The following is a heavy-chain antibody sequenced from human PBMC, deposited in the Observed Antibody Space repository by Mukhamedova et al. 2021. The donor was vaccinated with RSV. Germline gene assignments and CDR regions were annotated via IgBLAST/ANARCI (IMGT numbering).Heavy chain of an antibody. D-gene: IGHD4-23*01. Sequence: GDSTQYAESVKGRFTVPRDNSNNTQELQMNSLRVEDTAMYYCAKDRGRTVVTPGYFDHWGQGILVTVSS. CDR2: GDST. J-gene: IGHJ4*02. V-gene: IGHV3-23*01. CDR3: AKDRGRTVVTPGYFDH.